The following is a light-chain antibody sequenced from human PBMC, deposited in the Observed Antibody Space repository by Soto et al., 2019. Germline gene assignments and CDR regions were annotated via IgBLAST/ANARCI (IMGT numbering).Light chain of an antibody. CDR1: QSVSSSH. V-gene: IGKV3-20*01. J-gene: IGKJ2*01. Sequence: EIVLTQSPGTLSSSPGERATLSCRASQSVSSSHLAWYQQQPGHARRLIIYGASSSATGIPDRISGSWSGTDFPLTISRLEPEDFAVYFWQQYGYSPMYTFGQGTKLEI. CDR2: GAS. CDR3: QQYGYSPMYT.